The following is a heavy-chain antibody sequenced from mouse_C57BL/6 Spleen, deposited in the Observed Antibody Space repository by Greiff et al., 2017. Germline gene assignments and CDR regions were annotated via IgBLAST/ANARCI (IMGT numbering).Heavy chain of an antibody. Sequence: VQLQQSGAELVKPGASVKLSCTASGFNIKDYYMHWVKQRTEQGLEWIGRIDPEDGETKYAPKFPGKATITAVTSANTAYLQLSSLTYEDTSVYYCARESSLTGKPGFDYGGQGTTLTVSS. J-gene: IGHJ2*01. D-gene: IGHD4-1*01. CDR2: IDPEDGET. V-gene: IGHV14-2*01. CDR3: ARESSLTGKPGFDY. CDR1: GFNIKDYY.